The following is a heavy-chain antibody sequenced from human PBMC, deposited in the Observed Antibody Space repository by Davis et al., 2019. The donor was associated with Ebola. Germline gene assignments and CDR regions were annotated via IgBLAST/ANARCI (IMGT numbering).Heavy chain of an antibody. J-gene: IGHJ6*03. CDR2: INHRGST. D-gene: IGHD6-13*01. V-gene: IGHV4-34*01. CDR1: GRSFSGYY. CDR3: ASSSSSAGPSMDV. Sequence: PSETLSLTCAVYGRSFSGYYWSWIRQSPGNGLEWIGEINHRGSTNYNPSLKSRVTISVDTSKNQFSLKLSSVTAADTAVYYCASSSSSAGPSMDVWGKGTTVTVSS.